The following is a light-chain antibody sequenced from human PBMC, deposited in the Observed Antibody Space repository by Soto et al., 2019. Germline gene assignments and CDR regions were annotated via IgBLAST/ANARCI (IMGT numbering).Light chain of an antibody. CDR2: EVS. V-gene: IGLV2-14*01. CDR1: SSDVGGYNY. J-gene: IGLJ1*01. CDR3: NSYTSSSTFV. Sequence: QSALTQPASVSGSPGQSITISCTGTSSDVGGYNYVSWYQHHPGKAPALMMYEVSNRPSGVSNRFSGSMSGNTASLTISGLQSEDEAEYYCNSYTSSSTFVFGTGTKLTVL.